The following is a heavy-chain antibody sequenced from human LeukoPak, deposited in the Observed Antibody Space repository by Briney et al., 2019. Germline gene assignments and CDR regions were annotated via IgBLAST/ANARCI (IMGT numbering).Heavy chain of an antibody. J-gene: IGHJ6*03. CDR2: IYHSGST. Sequence: PSETLSLTCTVSGYSISSGYYWGWIRQPPGKGLEWIGSIYHSGSTYYNPSLKSRVTISVDTSKNQFSLKLSSVTAADTAVYYCARTTEAHSWRTRYYDYYMDVWGKGTTVTVSS. V-gene: IGHV4-38-2*02. D-gene: IGHD6-13*01. CDR3: ARTTEAHSWRTRYYDYYMDV. CDR1: GYSISSGYY.